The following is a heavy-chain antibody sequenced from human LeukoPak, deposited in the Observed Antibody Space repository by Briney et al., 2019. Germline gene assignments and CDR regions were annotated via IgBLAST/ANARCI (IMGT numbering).Heavy chain of an antibody. CDR2: IKQEGSEK. J-gene: IGHJ3*02. CDR3: AKGMNYYDSSVYYYEGDALDI. CDR1: GFTFSRYW. D-gene: IGHD3-22*01. V-gene: IGHV3-7*03. Sequence: GGSLRLSCAASGFTFSRYWMSCVREAPGKGLEWVANIKQEGSEKYYVDSVKGRFTISRDNSKNSLYLQKNSLRTQDTALYYCAKGMNYYDSSVYYYEGDALDIWGQGKMVTVSS.